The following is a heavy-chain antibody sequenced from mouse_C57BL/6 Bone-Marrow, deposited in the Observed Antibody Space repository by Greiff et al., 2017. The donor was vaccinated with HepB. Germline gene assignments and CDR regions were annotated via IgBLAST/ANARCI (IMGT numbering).Heavy chain of an antibody. CDR1: GYTFTSYW. J-gene: IGHJ1*03. CDR2: INPSNGGT. D-gene: IGHD1-1*01. Sequence: VQLQQPGTELVKPGASVKLSCKASGYTFTSYWMHWVKQRPGQGLEWIGNINPSNGGTNYNEKFKSKATLTIDKSSSTAYMQLSSLTSEDSAVYYSASPLIIYYSGSSYGWYFDVGGTGTTVTVSS. CDR3: ASPLIIYYSGSSYGWYFDV. V-gene: IGHV1-53*01.